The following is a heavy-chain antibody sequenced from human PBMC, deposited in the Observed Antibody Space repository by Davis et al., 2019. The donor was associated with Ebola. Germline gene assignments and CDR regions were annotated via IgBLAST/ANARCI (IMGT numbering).Heavy chain of an antibody. CDR2: ISYDGSNK. J-gene: IGHJ4*02. Sequence: GGSLRLSCAASGFTFSSYSMNWVRQAPGKGLEWVAVISYDGSNKYYADSVKGRFTISRDNSKNTLYLQMNSLRAEDTAVYYCAKDWTTVTPYYFDYWGQGTLVTVSS. CDR3: AKDWTTVTPYYFDY. V-gene: IGHV3-30*18. CDR1: GFTFSSYS. D-gene: IGHD4-17*01.